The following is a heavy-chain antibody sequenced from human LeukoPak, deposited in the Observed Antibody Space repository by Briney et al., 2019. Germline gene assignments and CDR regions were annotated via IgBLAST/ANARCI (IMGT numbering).Heavy chain of an antibody. J-gene: IGHJ6*03. CDR1: GLSVADTY. CDR3: AAGFRSEFIYFYLHV. Sequence: GGSLRLSCAMSGLSVADTYMAWVRQAPGKGLGWVATLYIAGESYYADSVRGRFNISRDNSENTLYLQMTTVRDDDTATYFCAAGFRSEFIYFYLHVWGKGTPVTVSS. D-gene: IGHD1-14*01. V-gene: IGHV3-53*01. CDR2: LYIAGES.